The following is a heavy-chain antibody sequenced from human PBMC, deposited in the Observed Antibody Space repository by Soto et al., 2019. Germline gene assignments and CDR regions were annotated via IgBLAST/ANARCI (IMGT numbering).Heavy chain of an antibody. CDR2: ISAYNGNT. CDR1: LYTVTSYG. D-gene: IGHD3-3*01. J-gene: IGHJ5*02. V-gene: IGHV1-18*04. CDR3: ARGDFRSGHIWFDP. Sequence: ASVEVSCKASLYTVTSYGISGVRHAPEQGLEWMGWISAYNGNTNYAQKLQGRVTMTTDTSTSTAYMELRSLRSDDTAVYYCARGDFRSGHIWFDPWGQGTLVTVSS.